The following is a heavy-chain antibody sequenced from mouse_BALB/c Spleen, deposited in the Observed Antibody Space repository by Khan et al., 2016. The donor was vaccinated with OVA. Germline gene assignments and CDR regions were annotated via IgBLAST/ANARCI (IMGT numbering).Heavy chain of an antibody. Sequence: QVQLQQSGPELVKPGASVKMSCKTSGYTFTDYDIRWVKQRTGQGLEWIGEIYPGSGSTYCNEKFKGKATLTADKSSNTAYMQLSSLTSEDSAVYFCAKIFYGNSYAMDYWGQGTAVTVSS. CDR2: IYPGSGST. CDR3: AKIFYGNSYAMDY. D-gene: IGHD2-1*01. CDR1: GYTFTDYD. V-gene: IGHV1-77*01. J-gene: IGHJ4*01.